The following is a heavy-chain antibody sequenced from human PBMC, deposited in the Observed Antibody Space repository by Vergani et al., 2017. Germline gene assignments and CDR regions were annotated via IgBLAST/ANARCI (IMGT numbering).Heavy chain of an antibody. Sequence: EVQLVESGGGLVKPGGSLRLSCAASGFTFSNAWMSWVRQAPGKGLEWVGRIKSKTDGGTTDYAAPVKGRFTISRDDSKNTLSLQMNSLKTEDTAVYYCTTWGIAAAGFDYWGQGTLVTVSS. CDR2: IKSKTDGGTT. CDR1: GFTFSNAW. D-gene: IGHD6-13*01. J-gene: IGHJ4*02. CDR3: TTWGIAAAGFDY. V-gene: IGHV3-15*01.